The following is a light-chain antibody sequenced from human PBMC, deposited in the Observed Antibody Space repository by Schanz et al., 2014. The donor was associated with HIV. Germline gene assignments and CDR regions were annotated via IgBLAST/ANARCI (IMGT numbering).Light chain of an antibody. Sequence: QSALTQPASVSGSPGQSITISCTGTSSDVGGYNYVSWYQQHPGKAPKLIISEVSKRPSGVPDRFSGSKSGNTASLTVSGLQAEDEGQYYCCSYADRNIVLFGGGTKLTVL. CDR2: EVS. J-gene: IGLJ2*01. CDR1: SSDVGGYNY. V-gene: IGLV2-8*01. CDR3: CSYADRNIVL.